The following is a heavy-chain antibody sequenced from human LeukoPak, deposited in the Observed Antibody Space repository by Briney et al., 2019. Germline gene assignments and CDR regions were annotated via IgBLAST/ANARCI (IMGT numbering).Heavy chain of an antibody. J-gene: IGHJ4*02. CDR1: GFTFSTYS. V-gene: IGHV3-21*01. CDR3: ARSYCSSISCRPHFDY. CDR2: ISSSSSYI. Sequence: GGSLRLSCAASGFTFSTYSMNLVRQAPGKGLEWVSSISSSSSYIYYADSVKGRLTISRDNAKDSLYLQMNSLRAEDTAVYYCARSYCSSISCRPHFDYWGQGTLVTVSS. D-gene: IGHD2-2*01.